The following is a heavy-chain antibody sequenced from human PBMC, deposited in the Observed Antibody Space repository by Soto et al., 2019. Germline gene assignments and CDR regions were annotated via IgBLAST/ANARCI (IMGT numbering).Heavy chain of an antibody. CDR3: ARVGAEGRNYIPYYAMDV. V-gene: IGHV3-11*01. J-gene: IGHJ6*02. CDR1: GFSLSHYY. D-gene: IGHD3-16*01. Sequence: QVQLVESGGGLVKPGGSLRLSCAASGFSLSHYYMSWIRQAPGKGLEWLSYITDSGSAAYHADSVRGRFTISRDYAKTSLYLQMHRLRAEDTAVYYCARVGAEGRNYIPYYAMDVWGQGTTVIVSS. CDR2: ITDSGSAA.